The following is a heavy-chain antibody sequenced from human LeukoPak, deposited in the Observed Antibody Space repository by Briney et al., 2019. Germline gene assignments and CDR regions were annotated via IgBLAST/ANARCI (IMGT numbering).Heavy chain of an antibody. CDR2: IYHSGST. CDR1: GGSISSGGYY. CDR3: ARDIRGGPPDY. D-gene: IGHD3-10*01. V-gene: IGHV4-30-2*01. J-gene: IGHJ4*02. Sequence: SETLSLTCTVSGGSISSGGYYWSWIRQPPGKGLEWIGYIYHSGSTYYNPSLKSRVTISVNRSKNQFSLKLSSVTAADTAVYYCARDIRGGPPDYWGQGTLVTVSS.